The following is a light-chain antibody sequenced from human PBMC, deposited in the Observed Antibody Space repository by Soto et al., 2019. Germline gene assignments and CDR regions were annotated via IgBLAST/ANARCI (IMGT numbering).Light chain of an antibody. CDR1: SPDVGGYNY. J-gene: IGLJ2*01. CDR3: CSYAGAYSVV. V-gene: IGLV2-11*01. Sequence: QSALPQPRSVSGSPGQSVTISCTGTSPDVGGYNYVSWYQQHPGKAPKLIIYDVSKWPSGVPDRFSGYKSGNTASLTISGLQGEDEADYYCCSYAGAYSVVVGGGTKLTVL. CDR2: DVS.